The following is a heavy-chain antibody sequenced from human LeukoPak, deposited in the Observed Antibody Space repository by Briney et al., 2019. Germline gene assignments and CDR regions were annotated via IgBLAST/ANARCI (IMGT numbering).Heavy chain of an antibody. CDR3: ARSSNYYDSSGLIGY. Sequence: GASVKVSCKASGYTFTSYGISWVRQAPGQGLEWMGWISAYNGNTNYAQKLQGRVTMTTDTSTSTAYMELRSLRSDDTAVYYCARSSNYYDSSGLIGYWGQGTLVTVSS. D-gene: IGHD3-22*01. J-gene: IGHJ4*02. V-gene: IGHV1-18*01. CDR1: GYTFTSYG. CDR2: ISAYNGNT.